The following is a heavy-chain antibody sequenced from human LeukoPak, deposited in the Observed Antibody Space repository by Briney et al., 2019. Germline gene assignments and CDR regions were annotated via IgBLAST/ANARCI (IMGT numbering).Heavy chain of an antibody. D-gene: IGHD3-3*01. CDR3: ARWWSGYQLSDY. J-gene: IGHJ4*02. CDR1: GGSFSGYY. CDR2: INHSGST. Sequence: SETLSLTCAVYGGSFSGYYWSWIRQPPGKGLEWIGEINHSGSTNYNPSLKSRVTISVDTSKNQFSLKLSSVTAADTAVYYCARWWSGYQLSDYWGQGTLVTVSS. V-gene: IGHV4-34*01.